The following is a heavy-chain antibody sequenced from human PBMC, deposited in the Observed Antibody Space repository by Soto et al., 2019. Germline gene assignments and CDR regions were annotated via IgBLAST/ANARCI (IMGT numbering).Heavy chain of an antibody. CDR2: ISGSGGST. J-gene: IGHJ4*02. CDR3: AKDRPYYDSSGYYSGRNLDY. Sequence: GGSLRLSCAASGFTFSSYAMSWVRQAPGKGLEWVSAISGSGGSTYYADSVKGRFTISRDNSKNTLYLQMNSLRAEDTAVYYCAKDRPYYDSSGYYSGRNLDYWGQGTLVTVSS. V-gene: IGHV3-23*01. CDR1: GFTFSSYA. D-gene: IGHD3-22*01.